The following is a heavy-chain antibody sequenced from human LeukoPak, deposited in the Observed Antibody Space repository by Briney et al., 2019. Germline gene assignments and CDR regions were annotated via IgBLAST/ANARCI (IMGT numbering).Heavy chain of an antibody. CDR1: GGSISSGGYY. D-gene: IGHD2-2*01. J-gene: IGHJ3*02. CDR2: IYYSGST. Sequence: SETLSLTCTVSGGSISSGGYYWSWIRQHPGKGLEWIGYIYYSGSTYYNPSLESRVSISVDKSKNLFSLKLNSVTAADTAVYYCARNANPTDAFDIWGQGTMVTVFS. V-gene: IGHV4-31*03. CDR3: ARNANPTDAFDI.